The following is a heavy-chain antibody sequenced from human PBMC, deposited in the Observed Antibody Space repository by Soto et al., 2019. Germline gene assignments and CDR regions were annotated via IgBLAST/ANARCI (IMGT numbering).Heavy chain of an antibody. V-gene: IGHV1-18*01. CDR3: ARDPYTYSSSWFDY. D-gene: IGHD6-13*01. CDR2: ISAYNGNT. CDR1: GYTFTSYG. Sequence: ASVKVSCKASGYTFTSYGISWVRQAPGQGLEWMGWISAYNGNTNYAQKLQGRVTMTTDTSTSTAYMELRSLRSDDTAVYYCARDPYTYSSSWFDYWGQGTLVTVSS. J-gene: IGHJ4*02.